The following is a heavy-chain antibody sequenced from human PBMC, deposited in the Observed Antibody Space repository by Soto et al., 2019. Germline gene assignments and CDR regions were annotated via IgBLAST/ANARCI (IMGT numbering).Heavy chain of an antibody. CDR3: ARSPTRTNYAACFDP. D-gene: IGHD4-17*01. CDR2: IYSAGST. CDR1: GFIVSSSY. Sequence: EVQVVESGGGLVQPGGSLRLSCAASGFIVSSSYMSWVRQAPGKGLEWVAVIYSAGSTYYADSVKGRFTIYRDSSKITLYLEMVSLRAEDTAVYYCARSPTRTNYAACFDPCGQGTLVTVSS. J-gene: IGHJ5*02. V-gene: IGHV3-66*01.